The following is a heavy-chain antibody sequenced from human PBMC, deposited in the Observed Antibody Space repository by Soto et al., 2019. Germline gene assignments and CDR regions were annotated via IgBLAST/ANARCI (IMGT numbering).Heavy chain of an antibody. CDR2: ISGSAGST. V-gene: IGHV3-23*01. CDR1: GFTFSSYA. Sequence: EVQLLESGGGLVQPGGSLRLSCAASGFTFSSYAMSWVRQAPGKGLEWVPAISGSAGSTYYADSVKGRFTISRDNSKNTLYLQMNSLRAEDTAVFYCTKDLWPYLPAGGEFDSWGQGTLVTVSS. CDR3: TKDLWPYLPAGGEFDS. J-gene: IGHJ4*02. D-gene: IGHD3-16*01.